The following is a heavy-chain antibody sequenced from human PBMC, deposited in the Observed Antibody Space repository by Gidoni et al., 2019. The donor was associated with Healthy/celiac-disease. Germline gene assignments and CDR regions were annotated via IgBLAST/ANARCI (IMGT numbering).Heavy chain of an antibody. V-gene: IGHV3-23*01. CDR2: ISGSGGST. D-gene: IGHD6-19*01. J-gene: IGHJ4*02. Sequence: EVQLLESGGGLVQTGGSLRPSCSASGFTFSSYALSWVRQAPGKGLEWVSAISGSGGSTYYADSVKGRFTISRDNSKNTLYLQMNSLRAEDTAVYYCAKDIEQWRPYYFDYWGQGTLVTVSS. CDR1: GFTFSSYA. CDR3: AKDIEQWRPYYFDY.